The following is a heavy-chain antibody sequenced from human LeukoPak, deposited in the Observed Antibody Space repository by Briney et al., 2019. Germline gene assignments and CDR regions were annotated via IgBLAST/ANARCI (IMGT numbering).Heavy chain of an antibody. Sequence: GGSLRLSCAASGFIFSNYGMHWVRQAPGKGLEWVAFIRYDGSTKSYAASVKGRFTISRDNSENTLYLQMSSLGPEDTAVYYRAKDVSSGMDVWGKGTTVTVSS. J-gene: IGHJ6*03. D-gene: IGHD3-16*02. CDR1: GFIFSNYG. V-gene: IGHV3-30*02. CDR3: AKDVSSGMDV. CDR2: IRYDGSTK.